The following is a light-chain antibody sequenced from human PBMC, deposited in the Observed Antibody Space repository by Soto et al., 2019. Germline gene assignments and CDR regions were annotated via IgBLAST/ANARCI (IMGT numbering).Light chain of an antibody. J-gene: IGKJ4*01. CDR3: QQAKYFPLT. Sequence: DIQVTQSPSSVSASVGDRVTITCRASQGINSWLAWYQKKPGSAPKLLIYAASSLQPGVPSRFSGSGSGTDFTLTITDLQPDAAAYFCQQAKYFPLTFGGGTQVEIK. CDR1: QGINSW. CDR2: AAS. V-gene: IGKV1-12*01.